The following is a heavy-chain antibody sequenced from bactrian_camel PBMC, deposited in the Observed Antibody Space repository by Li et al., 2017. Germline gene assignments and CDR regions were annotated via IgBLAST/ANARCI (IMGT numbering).Heavy chain of an antibody. D-gene: IGHD3*01. J-gene: IGHJ6*01. Sequence: VQLVESGGGLVRPGGSLRLSCAASGYTVSSGCMGWFRQAPGKEREGVAGIVSDGRTSYANVVKGRFTISRDDANNTLLLQMTSLKPEDTAMYYCAAGRPGARGPR. CDR1: GYTVSSGC. CDR2: IVSDGRT. V-gene: IGHV3S53*01. CDR3: AAGRP.